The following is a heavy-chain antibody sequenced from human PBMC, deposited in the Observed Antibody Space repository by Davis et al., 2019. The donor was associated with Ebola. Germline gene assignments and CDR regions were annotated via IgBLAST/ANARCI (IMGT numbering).Heavy chain of an antibody. CDR1: GGSFSGYY. Sequence: PSETLSLTCAVYGGSFSGYYWSWIRQPPGKGLEWIGEINHSGSTNYNPSLKSRVTISVDTSKNQFSLKLSSVTAADTAVYYCARDRGGSGWYSQNYFDYWGQGTLVTVSS. J-gene: IGHJ4*02. CDR3: ARDRGGSGWYSQNYFDY. D-gene: IGHD6-19*01. CDR2: INHSGST. V-gene: IGHV4-34*01.